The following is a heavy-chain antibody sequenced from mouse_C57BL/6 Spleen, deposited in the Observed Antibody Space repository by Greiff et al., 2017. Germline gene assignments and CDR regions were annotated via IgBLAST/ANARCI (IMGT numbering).Heavy chain of an antibody. CDR1: GYSITSGYS. CDR3: ARRYGSSYGYFDV. Sequence: EVQLQESGPGLVKPSQSLSLTCSVTGYSITSGYSWNWIRQFPGNKLEWMGYISYDGSNNYNPSLKNQISITRDTSKNQFFLKLKSVTTEDTATYYCARRYGSSYGYFDVWGTGTTVTVSS. D-gene: IGHD1-1*01. J-gene: IGHJ1*03. V-gene: IGHV3-6*01. CDR2: ISYDGSN.